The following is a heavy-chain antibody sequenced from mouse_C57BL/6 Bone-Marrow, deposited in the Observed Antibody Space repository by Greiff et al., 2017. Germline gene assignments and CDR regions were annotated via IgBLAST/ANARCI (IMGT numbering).Heavy chain of an antibody. Sequence: EVMLVESGPELVKPGASVKIPCKASGYTFTDYNMDWVKQSHGKSLEWIGDINPNNGGTIYNQKFKGKATLTVDKSSSTAYMELRSLTSEDTAVYYCARRNDYLDYWGQGTTLTVSS. CDR2: INPNNGGT. V-gene: IGHV1-18*01. CDR3: ARRNDYLDY. D-gene: IGHD2-3*01. J-gene: IGHJ2*01. CDR1: GYTFTDYN.